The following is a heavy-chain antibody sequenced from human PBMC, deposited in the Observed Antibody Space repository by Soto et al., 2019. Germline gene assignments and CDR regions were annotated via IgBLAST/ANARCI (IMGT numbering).Heavy chain of an antibody. V-gene: IGHV4-31*03. D-gene: IGHD3-10*01. CDR2: ISYSGTT. Sequence: QVQLQESGPGLVKPSQTLSLTCTVSGGSIGSRGYYWDWIRQHPGEGLEWIGYISYSGTTNYNPSLKSRVTISVDTSNNQLSLKLSSVTAADTAVYYCARDHGPRGAFDFWGQGTMVTVSS. CDR1: GGSIGSRGYY. J-gene: IGHJ3*01. CDR3: ARDHGPRGAFDF.